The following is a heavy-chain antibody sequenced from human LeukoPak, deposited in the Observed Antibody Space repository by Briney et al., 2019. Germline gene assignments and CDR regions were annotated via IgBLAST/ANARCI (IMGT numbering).Heavy chain of an antibody. J-gene: IGHJ6*02. D-gene: IGHD3-16*01. Sequence: GGSLRLSCAASGFTFSSYAMSWVRQAPGKGLAWVSGISGSGGSTYHADSVKGRFTISRDNAKNSLYLQMSNLRAEDTAVYFCARGGGLDVWGQGATVTVSS. CDR1: GFTFSSYA. CDR2: ISGSGGST. V-gene: IGHV3-23*01. CDR3: ARGGGLDV.